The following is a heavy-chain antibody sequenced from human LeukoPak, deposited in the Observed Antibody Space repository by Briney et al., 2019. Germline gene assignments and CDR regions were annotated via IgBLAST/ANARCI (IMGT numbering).Heavy chain of an antibody. CDR1: GGSISSGDYY. CDR3: ARGVRSYGDPTNFDY. D-gene: IGHD4-17*01. V-gene: IGHV4-30-4*01. CDR2: IYYSGST. J-gene: IGHJ4*02. Sequence: SETLSLTCTVSGGSISSGDYYWSWIRQPPGKGLEWIGYIYYSGSTYYNPSLKSRVTISVDTSKNQFSLKLSSVTAADTAVYYCARGVRSYGDPTNFDYWGQGTLVTVSS.